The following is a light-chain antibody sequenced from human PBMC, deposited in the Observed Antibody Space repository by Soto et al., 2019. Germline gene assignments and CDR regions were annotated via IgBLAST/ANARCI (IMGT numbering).Light chain of an antibody. Sequence: EIVLTQSPGTLSLSPGDIATLSCRASQSISSGYLAWYQQKPGQAPRIIIYGASSRATGIPDRFSGSGSGTDFTLTINRLEPEDVAVYYCQQYDSSPRTFGQGTKVDIK. V-gene: IGKV3-20*01. CDR1: QSISSGY. CDR3: QQYDSSPRT. CDR2: GAS. J-gene: IGKJ1*01.